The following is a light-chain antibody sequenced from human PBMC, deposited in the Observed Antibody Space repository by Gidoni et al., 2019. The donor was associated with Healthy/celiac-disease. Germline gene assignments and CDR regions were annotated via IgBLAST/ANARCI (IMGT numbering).Light chain of an antibody. CDR1: QDISNY. CDR2: DAS. V-gene: IGKV1-33*01. Sequence: DIHMTQSPSSLSASVGDRVTITCQASQDISNYLNWYQQKPGKAPKRLIYDASNLETGVPSRFSGSGSGTAFTFTISSLQPEDIATYYCQQYDNLPPYTFGQGTKLEIK. CDR3: QQYDNLPPYT. J-gene: IGKJ2*01.